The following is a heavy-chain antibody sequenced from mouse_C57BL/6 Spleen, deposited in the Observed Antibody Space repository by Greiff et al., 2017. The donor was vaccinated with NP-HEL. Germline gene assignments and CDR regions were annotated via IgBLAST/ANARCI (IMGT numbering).Heavy chain of an antibody. CDR1: GYSFTGYY. CDR2: INPSTGGT. V-gene: IGHV1-42*01. CDR3: AFITTGPRYFDV. J-gene: IGHJ1*03. D-gene: IGHD1-1*01. Sequence: EVQLVESGPELVKPGASVKISCKASGYSFTGYYMNWVKQSPEKSLEWIGEINPSTGGTTYNQKFKAKATLTVDKSSSTAYMQLNSLTSEDSAVYYCAFITTGPRYFDVWGTGTTVTVSS.